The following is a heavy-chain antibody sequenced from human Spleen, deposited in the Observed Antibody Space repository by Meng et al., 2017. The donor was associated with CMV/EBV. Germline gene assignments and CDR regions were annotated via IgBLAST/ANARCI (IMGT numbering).Heavy chain of an antibody. Sequence: GESLKISCAASGFTFSSYAMSWVRQAPGKGLEWVSGISGSGGSTYYVDSVKGRFSVSRDNSENTLYLQMNILRVEDTAVYYCAKRKGAAGGPLDSWGQGTLVTVSS. CDR1: GFTFSSYA. V-gene: IGHV3-23*01. J-gene: IGHJ4*02. CDR2: ISGSGGST. CDR3: AKRKGAAGGPLDS. D-gene: IGHD6-13*01.